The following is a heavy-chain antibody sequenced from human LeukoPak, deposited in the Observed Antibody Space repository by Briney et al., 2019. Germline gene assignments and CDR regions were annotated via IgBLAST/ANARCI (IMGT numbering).Heavy chain of an antibody. D-gene: IGHD3-22*01. CDR3: ASDGSSGYYDAFDI. Sequence: GRSLRLSRAASGFTFSSYAMSWVTHAPGKGLEGVSAITGSGGSTYYADSVRDRFTIPRDNPKNTLYMQMNSLRAEDTAVYYCASDGSSGYYDAFDIWGQGTMVTVSS. V-gene: IGHV3-23*01. CDR1: GFTFSSYA. J-gene: IGHJ3*02. CDR2: ITGSGGST.